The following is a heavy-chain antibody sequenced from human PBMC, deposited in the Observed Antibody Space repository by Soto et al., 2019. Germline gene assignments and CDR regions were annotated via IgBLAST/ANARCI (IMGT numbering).Heavy chain of an antibody. CDR1: GFTFSSYD. Sequence: GSLRLSCAASGFTFSSYDMHWVRQATGKGLEWVSAIGTAGDTYYPGSVKGRFTISRENAKNSLYLQMNSLRVGDTAVYYCARMGLQTEEGYYYDSSGYILPPGGYYYYYGMDVWGQGTTVTVSS. CDR3: ARMGLQTEEGYYYDSSGYILPPGGYYYYYGMDV. D-gene: IGHD3-22*01. V-gene: IGHV3-13*04. CDR2: IGTAGDT. J-gene: IGHJ6*02.